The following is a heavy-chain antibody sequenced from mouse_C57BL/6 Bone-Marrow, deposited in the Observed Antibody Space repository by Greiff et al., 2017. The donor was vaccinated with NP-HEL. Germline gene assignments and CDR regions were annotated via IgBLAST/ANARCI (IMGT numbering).Heavy chain of an antibody. CDR3: AIDYDYVPYYFDY. V-gene: IGHV1-74*01. CDR2: IHPSDSDT. D-gene: IGHD2-4*01. Sequence: QVQLQQPGAELVKPGASVKVSCKASGYTFTSYWMHWVKQRPGQGLEWIGRIHPSDSDTNYNQKFKGKATLTVDKSSSTAYMQLSSLTSEDSAVFYGAIDYDYVPYYFDYWGQGTTLTVSS. J-gene: IGHJ2*01. CDR1: GYTFTSYW.